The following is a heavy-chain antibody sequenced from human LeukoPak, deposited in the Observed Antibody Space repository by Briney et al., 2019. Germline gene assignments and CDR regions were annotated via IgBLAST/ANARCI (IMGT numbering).Heavy chain of an antibody. Sequence: GGSLRLSCAASGFTFRRYGMTWVRQAPGKGLDWVSSVSDSGRNTYYADSVKGRFTISRDNSRNTLYQQMNSLRAEDTAVYYCAREYHDSSGYLDYWGQGTLVTVSS. CDR1: GFTFRRYG. V-gene: IGHV3-23*01. D-gene: IGHD3-22*01. J-gene: IGHJ4*02. CDR3: AREYHDSSGYLDY. CDR2: VSDSGRNT.